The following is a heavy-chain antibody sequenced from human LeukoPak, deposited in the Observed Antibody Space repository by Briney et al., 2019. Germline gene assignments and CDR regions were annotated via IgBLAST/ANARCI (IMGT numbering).Heavy chain of an antibody. CDR2: INPTGVST. J-gene: IGHJ4*02. Sequence: ASVKVSCKASGYSFTSYYMHWVRQAPGQGLEWMGIINPTGVSTTNAQKLQGRVTVTRDTSTSTVYMELSSLRSEDTAIYYCVRGALLGYCSGTSCYPWGYWGQGTLVTVSS. CDR3: VRGALLGYCSGTSCYPWGY. CDR1: GYSFTSYY. D-gene: IGHD2-15*01. V-gene: IGHV1-46*01.